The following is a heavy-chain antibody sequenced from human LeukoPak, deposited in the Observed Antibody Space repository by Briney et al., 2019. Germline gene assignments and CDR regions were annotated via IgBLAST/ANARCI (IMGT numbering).Heavy chain of an antibody. CDR1: GFTFSSYA. V-gene: IGHV3-30-3*01. CDR2: ISYDGSNK. J-gene: IGHJ4*02. D-gene: IGHD1-26*01. Sequence: GGSLRLSCAASGFTFSSYAMHWVRQAPGKGLEWVAVISYDGSNKYYADSVKGRFTISRDNSKNTLYLQMNSLRAEDTAVYYCARDQEEWELQQNFDYWGQGTLVTVSS. CDR3: ARDQEEWELQQNFDY.